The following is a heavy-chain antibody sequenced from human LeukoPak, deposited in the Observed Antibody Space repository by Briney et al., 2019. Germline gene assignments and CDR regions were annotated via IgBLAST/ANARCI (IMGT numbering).Heavy chain of an antibody. Sequence: GASLRLSCAASGFTFSSYAMTWVRQAPRKGLGWVSSIGGSGGSTYYADSVKGRFTISRDNSKNTLSLQMNSLRAEDTAVYYCAQDRLIGTTGWLDPWGQGTLVTVSS. D-gene: IGHD1-20*01. J-gene: IGHJ5*02. CDR1: GFTFSSYA. CDR2: IGGSGGST. V-gene: IGHV3-23*01. CDR3: AQDRLIGTTGWLDP.